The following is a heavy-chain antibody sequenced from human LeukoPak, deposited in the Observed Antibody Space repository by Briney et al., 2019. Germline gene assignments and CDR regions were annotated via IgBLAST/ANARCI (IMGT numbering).Heavy chain of an antibody. CDR2: INGDGRGT. D-gene: IGHD6-19*01. CDR1: GFTFSGYW. J-gene: IGHJ5*02. Sequence: GGSLRLSCEASGFTFSGYWMHWVRQAPGKGLVWVSRINGDGRGTSYADSVKGRFTISRDNSKNTLYLQMNSLRAEDTAVYYCAKVDPLIYSSSGWFDPWGRGTLVTVSS. V-gene: IGHV3-74*01. CDR3: AKVDPLIYSSSGWFDP.